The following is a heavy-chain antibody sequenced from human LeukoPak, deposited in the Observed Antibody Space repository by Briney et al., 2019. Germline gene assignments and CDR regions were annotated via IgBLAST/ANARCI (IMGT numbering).Heavy chain of an antibody. Sequence: ASVKVSCKASGYIFTNYYMHWVRQAPGQGLEWVGIINPSGGNTRYAQKFQGRVTMTRDTSTSTVYMELSSLRSEDTAVYYCARVVYDSSGYYYYFDYWGQGTLVTVSS. V-gene: IGHV1-46*01. J-gene: IGHJ4*02. CDR2: INPSGGNT. D-gene: IGHD3-22*01. CDR3: ARVVYDSSGYYYYFDY. CDR1: GYIFTNYY.